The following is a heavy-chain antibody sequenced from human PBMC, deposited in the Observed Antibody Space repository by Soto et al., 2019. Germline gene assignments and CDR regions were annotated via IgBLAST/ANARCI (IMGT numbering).Heavy chain of an antibody. CDR3: ARVGNWNVGLGS. D-gene: IGHD1-1*01. Sequence: SETLSLTCTVSGGSISSYYWSWIRQPPGKGLEWIGYIYYSGKTYYNPSLKSRVTISVDTSKNQFSMKLTSVTAADTAVYYCARVGNWNVGLGSWGQGALVTVSS. CDR2: IYYSGKT. J-gene: IGHJ5*02. V-gene: IGHV4-59*01. CDR1: GGSISSYY.